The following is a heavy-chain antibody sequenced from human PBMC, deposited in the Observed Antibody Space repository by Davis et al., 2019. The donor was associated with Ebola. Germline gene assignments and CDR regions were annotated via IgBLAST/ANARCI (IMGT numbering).Heavy chain of an antibody. D-gene: IGHD3-3*01. CDR3: ARKYYDFWSGYV. CDR2: INHSGST. V-gene: IGHV4-34*01. J-gene: IGHJ6*02. CDR1: GGSFSGYY. Sequence: MPGGSLRLSCAVYGGSFSGYYWSWIRQPPGKGLEWIGDINHSGSTNYNPSPKSRVTISVDTSKNQFSLKLSSVTAADTAVYYCARKYYDFWSGYVWGQGTTVTVSS.